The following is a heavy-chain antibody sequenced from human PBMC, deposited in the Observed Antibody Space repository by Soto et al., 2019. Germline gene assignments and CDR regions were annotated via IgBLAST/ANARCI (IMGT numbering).Heavy chain of an antibody. V-gene: IGHV1-69*01. Sequence: QVQLVQSGAEVKKPGSSVKVSCKASGGTFSSYAISWVRQAPGQGLEWMGGIIPIFGTANYAQKFQGRVTITADESKSTAYMELSSVRSEDTAVYYCGGIAAAGSTEYYYGMDVWGQGTTVTVSS. CDR1: GGTFSSYA. CDR3: GGIAAAGSTEYYYGMDV. D-gene: IGHD6-13*01. J-gene: IGHJ6*02. CDR2: IIPIFGTA.